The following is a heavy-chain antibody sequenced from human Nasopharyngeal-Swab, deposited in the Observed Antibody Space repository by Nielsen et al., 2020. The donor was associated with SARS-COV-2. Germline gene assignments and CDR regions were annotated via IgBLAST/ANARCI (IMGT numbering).Heavy chain of an antibody. D-gene: IGHD2-15*01. J-gene: IGHJ4*02. CDR1: GFTFSDSA. V-gene: IGHV3-73*01. CDR2: IRSKGNNYAT. CDR3: TRCGGGCYSGRDY. Sequence: GESLKTPCAASGFTFSDSAIHWVRQASGERLEWVARIRSKGNNYATAYSASVKGRFIIFRDDPTNTAYLQMNSLKTEDTAMYYCTRCGGGCYSGRDYWGQGTLVTVSS.